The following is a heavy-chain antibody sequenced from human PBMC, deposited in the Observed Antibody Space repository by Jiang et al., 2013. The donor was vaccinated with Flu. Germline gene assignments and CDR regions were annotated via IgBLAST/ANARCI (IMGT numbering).Heavy chain of an antibody. Sequence: QLVESGGALVEPGRSLRLSCAASGFTFSAAWLSWVRQAPGKGLEWVGRIKTAAEAGTTYYTTPVEGRFTISRDDSKNTVFLQMNGLKSDDTAMYYCVRESGSGPYWGQGTLVTVSS. J-gene: IGHJ4*02. D-gene: IGHD6-19*01. V-gene: IGHV3-15*02. CDR1: GFTFSAAW. CDR2: IKTAAEAGTT. CDR3: VRESGSGPY.